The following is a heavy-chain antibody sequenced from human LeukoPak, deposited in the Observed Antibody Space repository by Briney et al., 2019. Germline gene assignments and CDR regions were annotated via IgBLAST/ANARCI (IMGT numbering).Heavy chain of an antibody. V-gene: IGHV1-18*01. CDR3: ARYDSSGYSYYFDY. Sequence: GASVTVSCKASGYTFTSYGISWVRQAPGQGLEWMGWISAYNGNTNYAQKLQGRVTMTTDTSTSTAYMELRSLRSDDTAVYYCARYDSSGYSYYFDYWGQGTLVTVSS. CDR2: ISAYNGNT. J-gene: IGHJ4*02. D-gene: IGHD3-22*01. CDR1: GYTFTSYG.